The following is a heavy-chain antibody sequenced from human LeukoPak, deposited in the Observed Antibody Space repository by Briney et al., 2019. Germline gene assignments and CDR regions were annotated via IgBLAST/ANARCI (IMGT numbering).Heavy chain of an antibody. CDR3: ARAGQQLVPYYFNY. CDR2: ISGSGGST. J-gene: IGHJ4*02. Sequence: PGGSLRLSCGVSGFTFSNYAMSWVRQAPGKGLEWVSGISGSGGSTYYTDSMKGRFTISRDNSKNTLYPQMNSLRADDTAVYFCARAGQQLVPYYFNYWGQGILVTVSS. V-gene: IGHV3-23*01. CDR1: GFTFSNYA. D-gene: IGHD6-13*01.